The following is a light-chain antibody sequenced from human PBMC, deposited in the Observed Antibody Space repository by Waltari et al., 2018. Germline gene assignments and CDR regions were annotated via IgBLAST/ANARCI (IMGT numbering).Light chain of an antibody. CDR2: DVN. CDR1: SSDVGTYTY. CDR3: ASYSSISSYVV. J-gene: IGLJ2*01. V-gene: IGLV2-14*03. Sequence: QSALTQPASVYGSPGQSITISCTGTSSDVGTYTYVSWYQHRPGTAPKVIIYDVNKRPSGVSNRFSGSKSGNTASLTISGLQAEDEANYSCASYSSISSYVVFGGGTKLTVL.